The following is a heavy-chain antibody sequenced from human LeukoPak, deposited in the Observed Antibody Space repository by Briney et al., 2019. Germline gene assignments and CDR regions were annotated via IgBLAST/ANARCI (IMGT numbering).Heavy chain of an antibody. J-gene: IGHJ4*02. V-gene: IGHV3-21*01. CDR1: GFTFSTYS. Sequence: KAGGSLRLSCAASGFTFSTYSMNWVRQAPGKGLEWVSSITSSSTYIYYADSMKGRFTISRDNAKNSLYLQKKGLRAEDTAVYYCARAGGYSSSLDSWGQGTLVTVSS. CDR2: ITSSSTYI. CDR3: ARAGGYSSSLDS. D-gene: IGHD6-13*01.